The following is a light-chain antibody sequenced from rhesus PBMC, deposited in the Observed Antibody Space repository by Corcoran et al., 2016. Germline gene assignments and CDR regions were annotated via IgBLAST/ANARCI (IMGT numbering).Light chain of an antibody. CDR3: QQYSSSPYS. V-gene: IGKV1-22*01. CDR2: KAS. Sequence: DIQMTQSPSSLSASVGDTVTITCRASQSISSWLAWFQQNTGKAPKILIYKASTLQSGVPSRFSGSGSGTDFTLTISSLQSEDCATYHCQQYSSSPYSFGQGTKVEIK. J-gene: IGKJ2*01. CDR1: QSISSW.